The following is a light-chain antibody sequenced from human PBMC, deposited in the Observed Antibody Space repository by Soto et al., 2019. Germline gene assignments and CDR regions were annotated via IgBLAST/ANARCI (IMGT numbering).Light chain of an antibody. CDR2: GAS. J-gene: IGKJ2*01. CDR1: QRISNM. CDR3: QQYNDWRT. V-gene: IGKV3-15*01. Sequence: EIVMTQSPATLSVSPGERATLSCWASQRISNMLAWYQQKPGQAPRLLIYGASTRATGIPARFSGNGSGTEFTLTISSLQSEDFAVYYCQQYNDWRTFGQGTKLEIK.